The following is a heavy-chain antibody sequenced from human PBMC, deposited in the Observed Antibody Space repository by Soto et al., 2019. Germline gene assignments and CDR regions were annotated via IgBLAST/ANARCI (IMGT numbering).Heavy chain of an antibody. CDR3: ARGVDAGVDV. D-gene: IGHD1-1*01. CDR1: GYTFTTYD. CDR2: MSPNSGAS. J-gene: IGHJ6*02. V-gene: IGHV1-8*01. Sequence: QVQLVQSGAEVTKPGASVKVSCKASGYTFTTYDINWERQATGQGLEWLGWMSPNSGASGYAQKFQGRVTMTRDTSISTAYMELSNLRSEATAMYFCARGVDAGVDVWGQGTTVTVSS.